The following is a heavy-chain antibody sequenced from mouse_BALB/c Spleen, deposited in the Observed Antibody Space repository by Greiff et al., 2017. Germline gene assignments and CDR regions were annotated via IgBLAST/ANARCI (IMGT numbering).Heavy chain of an antibody. V-gene: IGHV5-17*02. Sequence: EVMLVESGGGLVQPGGSRKLSCAASGFTFSSFGMHWVRQAPEKGLEWVAYISSGSSTIYYADTVKGRFTISRDNPKNTPFLQMTSLRSEDTAMYYGAREPVDYRYDEGYYAMDYWGQGTSVTVSS. CDR1: GFTFSSFG. CDR2: ISSGSSTI. D-gene: IGHD2-14*01. CDR3: AREPVDYRYDEGYYAMDY. J-gene: IGHJ4*01.